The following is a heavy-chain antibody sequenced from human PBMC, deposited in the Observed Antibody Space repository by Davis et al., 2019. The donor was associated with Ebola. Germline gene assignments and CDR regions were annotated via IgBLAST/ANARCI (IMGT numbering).Heavy chain of an antibody. CDR1: GGSFSGYY. CDR3: ASGSNYQYYYYGMDV. Sequence: SETLSLTCAVYGGSFSGYYWSWIRQPPGKGLEWIGEINHSGSTNYNPSLKSRVTISVDTSKNQFSLKLSSVTAADTAVYYCASGSNYQYYYYGMDVWGQGTTATVSS. J-gene: IGHJ6*02. V-gene: IGHV4-34*01. CDR2: INHSGST. D-gene: IGHD4-11*01.